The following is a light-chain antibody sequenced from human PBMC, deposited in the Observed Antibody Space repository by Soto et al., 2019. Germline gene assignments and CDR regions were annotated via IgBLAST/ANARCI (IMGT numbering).Light chain of an antibody. CDR3: QQGHNIQYT. CDR2: GAS. V-gene: IGKV1-39*01. CDR1: QSISTY. Sequence: DIQMTQSPPSLSASVGDRVTIACRTSQSISTYLNWYQQKPGRPPKLLIYGASELQNGVASRFSGRGSGTDFTLTITSLQPEDFATYFCQQGHNIQYTFGQGTKLEIK. J-gene: IGKJ2*01.